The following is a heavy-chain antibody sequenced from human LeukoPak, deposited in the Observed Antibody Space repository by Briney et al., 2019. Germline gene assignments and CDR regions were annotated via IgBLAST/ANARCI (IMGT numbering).Heavy chain of an antibody. D-gene: IGHD5-12*01. Sequence: GGSLRLSCEVSGFTFSSYHMNWVRQAPGKGLEWVSSIGSSGSYIYYADSLTGRFTISRDNAKNSLYLQMNSLRAEDTAVYYCARGPSGYHNTGGQGTLVTVSS. J-gene: IGHJ4*02. V-gene: IGHV3-21*01. CDR3: ARGPSGYHNT. CDR1: GFTFSSYH. CDR2: IGSSGSYI.